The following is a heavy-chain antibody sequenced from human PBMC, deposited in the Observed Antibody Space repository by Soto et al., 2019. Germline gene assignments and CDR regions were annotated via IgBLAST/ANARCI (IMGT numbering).Heavy chain of an antibody. Sequence: QVQLVESGGGVVQPGRSLRLSCAASGFTFSTHAMHWVRQAPGKWLECVAIVSFDGSNKYYADSVKGRFTISRDTSKNTLYLQMSGLTPEDTAFYYCARDQTGITTAGGGRIDHWGQGTLVTVSS. J-gene: IGHJ4*02. D-gene: IGHD6-13*01. CDR2: VSFDGSNK. V-gene: IGHV3-30-3*01. CDR3: ARDQTGITTAGGGRIDH. CDR1: GFTFSTHA.